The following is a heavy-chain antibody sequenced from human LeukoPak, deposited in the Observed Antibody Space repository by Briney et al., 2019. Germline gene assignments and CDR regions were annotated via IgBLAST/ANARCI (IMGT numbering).Heavy chain of an antibody. V-gene: IGHV1-8*01. D-gene: IGHD3-3*01. CDR2: MNPNSGNT. Sequence: ASVKVSCKASGYTFTSYDINWVRQATGQGLEWMGWMNPNSGNTGYAQKFQGRVTMTRNTSISTAYMELSSLRSEDTAVYYCARDHSYDFWSGYYNGWFDPWGQGTLVTVSS. CDR1: GYTFTSYD. J-gene: IGHJ5*02. CDR3: ARDHSYDFWSGYYNGWFDP.